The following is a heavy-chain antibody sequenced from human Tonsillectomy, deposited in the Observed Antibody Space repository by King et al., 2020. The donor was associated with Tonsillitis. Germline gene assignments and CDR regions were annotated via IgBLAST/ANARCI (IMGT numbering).Heavy chain of an antibody. CDR3: ANYWGTVTTPWDY. V-gene: IGHV3-23*04. Sequence: VQLVESGGGLVQPGGSLRLSCAASGFTFKNYAMSWVRQAPGKGLEWVSAISGSGDSTYYADSVKGRFTISRDNSKNTLYLQMNSLSAEDTAVYYCANYWGTVTTPWDYWGQGTLVTVSS. CDR2: ISGSGDST. CDR1: GFTFKNYA. D-gene: IGHD4-17*01. J-gene: IGHJ4*02.